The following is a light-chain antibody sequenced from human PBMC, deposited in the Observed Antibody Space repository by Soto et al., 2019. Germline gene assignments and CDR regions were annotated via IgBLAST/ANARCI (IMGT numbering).Light chain of an antibody. CDR2: AAS. CDR1: QAINNN. Sequence: DIPMTQSPSSLSASVGDRVTITCRASQAINNNLAWYQQKPGKVPKLLIYAASTLQSGVPSRFSGSGSGTDFTLTISSLQPEDVATYYCQKYGTALLFTFGPGTKVDI. J-gene: IGKJ3*01. V-gene: IGKV1-27*01. CDR3: QKYGTALLFT.